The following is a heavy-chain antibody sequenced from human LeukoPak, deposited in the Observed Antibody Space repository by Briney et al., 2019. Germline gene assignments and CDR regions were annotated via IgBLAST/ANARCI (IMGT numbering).Heavy chain of an antibody. CDR2: IIPIFGTA. J-gene: IGHJ4*02. Sequence: SVTVSCKASGGTFSSYAISWVRQAPGQGLEWMGRIIPIFGTANYAQKFQGRVTITTDESTSTAYMELSSLRSEDTAVYYCARERLRASYFDYWGQGTLVTVSS. D-gene: IGHD4-17*01. CDR3: ARERLRASYFDY. V-gene: IGHV1-69*05. CDR1: GGTFSSYA.